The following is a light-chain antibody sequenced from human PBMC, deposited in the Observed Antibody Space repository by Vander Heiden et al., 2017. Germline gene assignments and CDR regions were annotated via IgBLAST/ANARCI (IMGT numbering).Light chain of an antibody. CDR3: QQGSNRPLA. Sequence: EIVLTQSPATLSWSPGESATLSGRASQSISSYLAWYQQKPGQAPRLLIYDAFNRATGIPARFSASGSETDFTLTISSLEPEDFAVYYCQQGSNRPLAFGGGTMVEIK. J-gene: IGKJ4*01. CDR1: QSISSY. V-gene: IGKV3-11*01. CDR2: DAF.